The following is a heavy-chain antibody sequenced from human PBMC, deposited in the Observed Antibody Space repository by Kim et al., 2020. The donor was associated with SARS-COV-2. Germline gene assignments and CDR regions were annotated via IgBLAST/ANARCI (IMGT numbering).Heavy chain of an antibody. V-gene: IGHV3-64*01. CDR2: ISKNGGSS. Sequence: GGSLRHSCVASGFSFSNYAMLWVRQAPGKGLECVSVISKNGGSSSYSNSVKGRFTISRDNSKNILYLQMASLRAEDMALYYCVRASYGDKVWGQGTLVT. CDR1: GFSFSNYA. J-gene: IGHJ4*02. CDR3: VRASYGDKV. D-gene: IGHD4-17*01.